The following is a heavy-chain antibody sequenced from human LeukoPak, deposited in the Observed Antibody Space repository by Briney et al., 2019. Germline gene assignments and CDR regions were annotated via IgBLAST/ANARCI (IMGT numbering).Heavy chain of an antibody. J-gene: IGHJ6*02. Sequence: PGRSLRLSCAAPGFTFSSYGMHWVRQAPGKGLEWVAVISYDGSNKYYADSVKGRFTISRDNSKNTLYLQMNSLRAEDTAVYYCAKDLQNWGYYYYYGMDVWGQGTTVTVSS. CDR1: GFTFSSYG. CDR3: AKDLQNWGYYYYYGMDV. V-gene: IGHV3-30*18. CDR2: ISYDGSNK. D-gene: IGHD7-27*01.